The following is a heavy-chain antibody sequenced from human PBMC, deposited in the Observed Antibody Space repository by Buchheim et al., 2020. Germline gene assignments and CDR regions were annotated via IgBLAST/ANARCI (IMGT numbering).Heavy chain of an antibody. CDR2: INHSGST. CDR1: GGSFSGYY. V-gene: IGHV4-34*01. CDR3: ARGGGQNDYDFWSGYYGGYGMDV. Sequence: QVQLQQWGAGLLKPSETLSLTCAVYGGSFSGYYWSWIRQPPGKGLEWIGEINHSGSTNYNPSLKSRVTISVDTSKNQFSLNLSSVTAADTAVYYWARGGGQNDYDFWSGYYGGYGMDVWGQGTT. J-gene: IGHJ6*02. D-gene: IGHD3-3*01.